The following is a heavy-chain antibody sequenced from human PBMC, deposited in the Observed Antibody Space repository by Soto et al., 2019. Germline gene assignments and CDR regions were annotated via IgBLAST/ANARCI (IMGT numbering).Heavy chain of an antibody. Sequence: QVQLVQSGAEVKKPGSSVKVSCKASGGTFSSYAISWVRQAPGQGLEWMGGIIPIFGTANYAQQFQGRVTITADESTSTAYMELSSLRSEDTAVYYCARDQVPGDRGPMSRISRAAAADDYWGQGTLVTVSS. CDR1: GGTFSSYA. D-gene: IGHD6-13*01. J-gene: IGHJ4*02. V-gene: IGHV1-69*01. CDR2: IIPIFGTA. CDR3: ARDQVPGDRGPMSRISRAAAADDY.